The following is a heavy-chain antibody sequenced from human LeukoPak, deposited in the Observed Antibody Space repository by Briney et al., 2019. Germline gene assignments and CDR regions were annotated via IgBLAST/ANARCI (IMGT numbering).Heavy chain of an antibody. CDR3: AKHSHDGSAPYYEVQLDY. CDR1: GFTFTSFA. D-gene: IGHD3-22*01. CDR2: ISRSGVAT. V-gene: IGHV3-23*01. Sequence: GGSLRLSCAASGFTFTSFAMSWVRQAPGKGLEWGSTISRSGVATYYANSVKDRFTISRDNSKNTVYLQMNSLRAEDTALYYCAKHSHDGSAPYYEVQLDYWGQGTLVTVSS. J-gene: IGHJ4*02.